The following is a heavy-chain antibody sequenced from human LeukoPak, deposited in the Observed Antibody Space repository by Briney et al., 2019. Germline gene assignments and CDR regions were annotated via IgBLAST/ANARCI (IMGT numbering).Heavy chain of an antibody. Sequence: PGGSLRLSCAASGFTFSRYAMTWVRHSPGKGLEWVSTINNFGDTTHYADSVKGRFTISRDNSGSILYLQMHTLRAEDTALYYCASQQPPRFYWGQGTLVSVSS. CDR2: INNFGDTT. J-gene: IGHJ4*02. D-gene: IGHD5-18*01. V-gene: IGHV3-23*01. CDR1: GFTFSRYA. CDR3: ASQQPPRFY.